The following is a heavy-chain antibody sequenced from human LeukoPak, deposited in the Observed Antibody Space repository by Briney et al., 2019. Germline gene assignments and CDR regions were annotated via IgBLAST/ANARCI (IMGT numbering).Heavy chain of an antibody. J-gene: IGHJ5*02. CDR3: ARERSSSGGHNWFDP. CDR2: VYYTGVP. V-gene: IGHV4-39*07. D-gene: IGHD4-23*01. CDR1: GGYIITSGHY. Sequence: SETLSLTCTVSGGYIITSGHYWGWIRQPPGKGLEWIGSVYYTGVPSTNPFFRGRMSISVDTSKNQFSLNLTSVTAADAAVYYCARERSSSGGHNWFDPWGQGTLVTVSS.